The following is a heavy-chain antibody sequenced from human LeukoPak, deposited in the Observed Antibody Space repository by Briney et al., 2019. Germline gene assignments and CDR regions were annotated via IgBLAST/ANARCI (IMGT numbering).Heavy chain of an antibody. Sequence: GGSLRLSCGLSGFTFSSYAVQCVRQAPGKGLEWVAVISYDGSNEYYAESVKGRFTISRDNSKNTLYLQMNRLRAEDTAVYFCARAYCSSTSCYIRYWGQGTLVTVSS. CDR2: ISYDGSNE. CDR3: ARAYCSSTSCYIRY. J-gene: IGHJ4*02. V-gene: IGHV3-30-3*01. CDR1: GFTFSSYA. D-gene: IGHD2-2*02.